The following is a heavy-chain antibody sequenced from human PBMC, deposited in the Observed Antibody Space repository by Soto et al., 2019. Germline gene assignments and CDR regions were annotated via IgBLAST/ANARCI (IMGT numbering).Heavy chain of an antibody. CDR2: INSDGSSI. CDR3: ARLPVDTITSLDY. D-gene: IGHD3-3*01. CDR1: GFTFSRYW. V-gene: IGHV3-74*01. J-gene: IGHJ4*02. Sequence: EVQLVGSGGDLVQPGGFLRLSCATSGFTFSRYWMHWVRQVPGKGLVWVSRINSDGSSISYSDSVKGRFTISRDNAKNTLYLQMNSLRVEDTAVYYCARLPVDTITSLDYWGQGTLVTVSS.